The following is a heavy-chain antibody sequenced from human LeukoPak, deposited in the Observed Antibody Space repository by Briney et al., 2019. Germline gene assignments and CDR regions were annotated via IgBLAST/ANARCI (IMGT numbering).Heavy chain of an antibody. CDR2: ISSNGGST. J-gene: IGHJ3*02. V-gene: IGHV3-64*01. CDR3: ARTPPADDAFDI. Sequence: GGSLRLSCAASGFTFSSYAMHWVRQAPGKGLEYVSAISSNGGSTYYANSVKGRFTISRDNSKNTLYLQMNSLRAEDTAVYYCARTPPADDAFDIWGQGTMVTVSS. D-gene: IGHD2-2*01. CDR1: GFTFSSYA.